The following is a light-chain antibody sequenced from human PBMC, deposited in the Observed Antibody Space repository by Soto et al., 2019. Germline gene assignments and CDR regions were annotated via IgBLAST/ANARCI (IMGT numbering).Light chain of an antibody. V-gene: IGLV2-14*03. CDR3: SSYTSSSTLYV. CDR2: DVS. CDR1: SSDVGGYNY. J-gene: IGLJ1*01. Sequence: QSVLTQPASVSGSPGQSITISCTGTSSDVGGYNYVSWYQHHPGKAPKLMIYDVSNQPSGVSNRFSGSKSGNTASLTISGLQAEDEAGYYCSSYTSSSTLYVFGTGTKLTVL.